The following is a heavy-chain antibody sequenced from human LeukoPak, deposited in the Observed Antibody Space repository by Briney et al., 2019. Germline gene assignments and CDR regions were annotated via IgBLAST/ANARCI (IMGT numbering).Heavy chain of an antibody. CDR1: GGSISSYY. CDR3: ARGVAAAGLKDY. CDR2: IYYSGST. V-gene: IGHV4-59*08. Sequence: SETLSLTCTVSGGSISSYYWSWIRQPPGKGLEWIGYIYYSGSTNYNPSLKSRVTISVDTSKNQFSLKLSSVTAADTAVYYCARGVAAAGLKDYWGQGTLVTVSS. D-gene: IGHD6-13*01. J-gene: IGHJ4*02.